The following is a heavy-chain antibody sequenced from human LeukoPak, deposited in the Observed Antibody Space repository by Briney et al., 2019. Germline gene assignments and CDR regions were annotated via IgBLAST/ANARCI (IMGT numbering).Heavy chain of an antibody. CDR3: ARGRMSFDS. D-gene: IGHD2/OR15-2a*01. J-gene: IGHJ4*02. Sequence: GGSLRLSCAAPGFIFSNAWMSWVRQAPAKGLEWVANIKQDGREEYYVDSVEGRFTISRDKAKNSLYLQMNSLRVEDTAVCFCARGRMSFDSWGQGTLVTVSS. CDR2: IKQDGREE. V-gene: IGHV3-7*01. CDR1: GFIFSNAW.